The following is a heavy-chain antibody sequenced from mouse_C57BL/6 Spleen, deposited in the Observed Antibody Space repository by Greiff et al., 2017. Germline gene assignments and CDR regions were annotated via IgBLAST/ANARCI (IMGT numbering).Heavy chain of an antibody. CDR1: GYSFTGYY. CDR2: INPSTGGT. D-gene: IGHD4-1*01. Sequence: DVKLQESGPELVKPGASVKISCKASGYSFTGYYMNWVKQSPEKSLEWIGEINPSTGGTTYNQKFKAKATLTVDKSSSTAYMQLKSLTSEDSAVYYCARRRESLWDVFDYWGQGTTLTVSS. V-gene: IGHV1-42*01. CDR3: ARRRESLWDVFDY. J-gene: IGHJ2*01.